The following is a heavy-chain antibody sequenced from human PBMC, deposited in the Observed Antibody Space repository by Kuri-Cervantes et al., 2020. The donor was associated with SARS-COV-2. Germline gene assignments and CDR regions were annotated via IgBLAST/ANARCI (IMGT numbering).Heavy chain of an antibody. D-gene: IGHD3-3*01. CDR3: ARESTLRFLEWSKTYYYYYGMDV. CDR2: ISSNGGST. CDR1: GFTFSSYA. J-gene: IGHJ6*02. Sequence: GESLKISCSASGFTFSSYAMHWVRQAPGKGLEYVSAISSNGGSTYYADSVKGRFTISRDNSKNTLYLQMNSLRAEDTAVYYCARESTLRFLEWSKTYYYYYGMDVWGQGTTVTVSS. V-gene: IGHV3-64*04.